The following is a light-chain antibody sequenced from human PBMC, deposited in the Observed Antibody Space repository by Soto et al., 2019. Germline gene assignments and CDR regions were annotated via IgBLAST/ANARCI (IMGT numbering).Light chain of an antibody. CDR2: GAS. CDR3: QQRRDWTQT. CDR1: QSVSSN. V-gene: IGKV3-15*01. J-gene: IGKJ1*01. Sequence: EIVMTQSPATLSVSPGERATLSCGASQSVSSNLAWYQHKPGQAPRLLIYGASTRATGIPARFSGSGSGTEFALTITSLQSEDFPVYYCQQRRDWTQTLGEGPKVE.